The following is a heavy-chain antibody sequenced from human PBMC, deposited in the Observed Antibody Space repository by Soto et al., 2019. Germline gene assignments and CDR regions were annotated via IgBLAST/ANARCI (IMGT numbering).Heavy chain of an antibody. CDR3: ARLNRYSYYDILTGYYSIPPSLPDYYYYGMDV. Sequence: GESLKISCKGSGYSFTSYWIGWVRQMPGKGLEWMGIIYPGDSDTRYSPSFQGQVTISADKSISTAYLQWSSLKASDTAMYYCARLNRYSYYDILTGYYSIPPSLPDYYYYGMDVWGQGTTVTVSS. V-gene: IGHV5-51*01. CDR2: IYPGDSDT. CDR1: GYSFTSYW. D-gene: IGHD3-9*01. J-gene: IGHJ6*02.